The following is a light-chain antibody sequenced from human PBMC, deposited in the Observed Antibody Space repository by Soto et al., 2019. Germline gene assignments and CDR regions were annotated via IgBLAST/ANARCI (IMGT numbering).Light chain of an antibody. Sequence: DIQMTQSPSSLSASVGDRVTITCRASQSISTYLNWYQQKPGKAPNLLIYAASSLQSGVPSRFSGSGSGPDFTLSISSLQPEDFATYYCQQSYSSPRAFGQGTKVDIK. CDR2: AAS. CDR3: QQSYSSPRA. CDR1: QSISTY. J-gene: IGKJ1*01. V-gene: IGKV1-39*01.